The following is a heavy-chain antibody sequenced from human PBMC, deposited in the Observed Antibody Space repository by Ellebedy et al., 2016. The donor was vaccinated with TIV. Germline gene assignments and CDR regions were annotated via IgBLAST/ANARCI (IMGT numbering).Heavy chain of an antibody. D-gene: IGHD3-16*01. CDR3: ATYYVWGSWDY. J-gene: IGHJ4*02. V-gene: IGHV1-2*02. Sequence: AASVKVSCKASTYTFTGYYMHWVRQAPGQGLEWMGWINPKSGDTNYAQKFQGRVTMTRDTSISTAYMELSSLRSDDTAVYYCATYYVWGSWDYWGQGTLVTVSS. CDR2: INPKSGDT. CDR1: TYTFTGYY.